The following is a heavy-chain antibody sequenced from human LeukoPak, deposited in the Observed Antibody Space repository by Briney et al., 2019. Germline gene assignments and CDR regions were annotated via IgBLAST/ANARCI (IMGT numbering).Heavy chain of an antibody. CDR2: IYYSGIT. V-gene: IGHV4-59*08. CDR3: ARKHPSGYEDY. D-gene: IGHD3-22*01. J-gene: IGHJ4*02. Sequence: SETLSLTCTVSGGSISGYYWSWIRQPPGKGLEWIGYIYYSGITSYNSSLKSRVTISVDTSKDQFSLKLSSVTAADTAAYYCARKHPSGYEDYWGQGTLVTVSS. CDR1: GGSISGYY.